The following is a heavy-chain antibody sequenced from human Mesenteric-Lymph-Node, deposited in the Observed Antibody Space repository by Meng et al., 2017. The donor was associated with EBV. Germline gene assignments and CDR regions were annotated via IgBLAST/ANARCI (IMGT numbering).Heavy chain of an antibody. Sequence: QVQRVDSGAARKKPWAPVQSSCKFSGYKLTELSMHWVRQAPGKGLEWMGGFEPEDGETIYVQKFQGRVTMSEDTSTDTAYMEVSSLRSEDTAVYYCARVVIANWNHDYWGQGTLVTVSS. D-gene: IGHD1-14*01. J-gene: IGHJ4*02. CDR3: ARVVIANWNHDY. V-gene: IGHV1-24*01. CDR2: FEPEDGET. CDR1: GYKLTELS.